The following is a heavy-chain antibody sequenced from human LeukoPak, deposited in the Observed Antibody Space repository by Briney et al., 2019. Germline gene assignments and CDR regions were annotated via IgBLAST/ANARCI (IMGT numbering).Heavy chain of an antibody. J-gene: IGHJ3*02. V-gene: IGHV3-53*01. Sequence: GGSLRLSCAASGFTVSSNYMSWVRLAPGKGLEWVSSIYSGGSTYYADSVKGRFTISRDNSKNTVDLQMNSLRAEDTAVYYCARVRLDRSERYLDAFENWGQGTMVTVSS. CDR2: IYSGGST. D-gene: IGHD3-3*01. CDR1: GFTVSSNY. CDR3: ARVRLDRSERYLDAFEN.